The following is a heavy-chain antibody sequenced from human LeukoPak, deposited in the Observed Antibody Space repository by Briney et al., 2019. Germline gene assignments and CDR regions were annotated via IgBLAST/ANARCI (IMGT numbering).Heavy chain of an antibody. CDR2: INPSGGST. Sequence: ASVKVSCKASGYTFTSYYIHWVRQAPGQGLEWMGLINPSGGSTNYAQKFQGRVTMTRDTSTSTVYMELSSLRSEDTAVYYCARGPSITMVRGGQWYYYMDVWGKGTTVTISS. CDR1: GYTFTSYY. CDR3: ARGPSITMVRGGQWYYYMDV. J-gene: IGHJ6*03. V-gene: IGHV1-46*01. D-gene: IGHD3-10*01.